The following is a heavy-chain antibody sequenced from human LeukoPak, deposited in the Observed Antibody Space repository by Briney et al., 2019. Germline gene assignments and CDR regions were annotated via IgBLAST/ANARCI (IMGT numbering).Heavy chain of an antibody. V-gene: IGHV4-34*01. CDR3: ARKNYFDY. J-gene: IGHJ4*02. CDR2: INHSGST. CDR1: GGSFSGYY. Sequence: SETLSLTCAVYGGSFSGYYWSWIRQPPGKGLEWIGEINHSGSTNYNPSLKSRVTISVDTSKNQFSLKLSSVTAADTAVYYCARKNYFDYWGQGTLVTVSS.